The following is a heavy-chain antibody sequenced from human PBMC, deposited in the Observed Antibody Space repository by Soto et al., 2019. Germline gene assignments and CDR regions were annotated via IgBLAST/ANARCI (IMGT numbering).Heavy chain of an antibody. CDR1: GFSFSGYP. Sequence: QVQLVESGGGVVQPGRSLRLSCAASGFSFSGYPMHWVRQTPGKGLEWVALISFDGTNKYYADSVKGRFTNSRDNSRNTLFLQMNSLRADDTSLYYCAMPSGSYYPYWGQGTLVTVSS. V-gene: IGHV3-30-3*01. CDR2: ISFDGTNK. CDR3: AMPSGSYYPY. J-gene: IGHJ4*02. D-gene: IGHD1-26*01.